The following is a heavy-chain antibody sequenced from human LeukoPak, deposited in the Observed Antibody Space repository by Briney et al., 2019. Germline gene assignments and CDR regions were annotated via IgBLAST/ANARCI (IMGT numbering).Heavy chain of an antibody. J-gene: IGHJ4*02. V-gene: IGHV1-18*01. CDR3: ARVGSSGWYAPLGYFDY. CDR1: GYTFTSYG. D-gene: IGHD6-19*01. Sequence: GASVKVSCKASGYTFTSYGISWVRQAPGQGLEWMGWISAYNGNTNYAQKLQGRVTMTTDTSTSTAYMELRSLRSDDTAVYYCARVGSSGWYAPLGYFDYWGQGTLVTVSS. CDR2: ISAYNGNT.